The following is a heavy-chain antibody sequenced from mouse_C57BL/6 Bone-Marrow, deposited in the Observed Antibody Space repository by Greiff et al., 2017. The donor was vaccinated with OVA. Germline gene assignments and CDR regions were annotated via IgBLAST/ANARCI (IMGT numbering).Heavy chain of an antibody. J-gene: IGHJ2*01. V-gene: IGHV1-52*01. CDR1: GYTFTSYW. CDR2: IDPSDSET. Sequence: VQLQQPGAELVRPGSSVKLSCKASGYTFTSYWMHWVKQRPIQGLEWIGNIDPSDSETHYNQKFKDKATLTVDKSSSTAYMQLSSLTSEDSAVYYCARRWELRLRGWYYFDYWGQGTTLTVSA. CDR3: ARRWELRLRGWYYFDY. D-gene: IGHD3-2*02.